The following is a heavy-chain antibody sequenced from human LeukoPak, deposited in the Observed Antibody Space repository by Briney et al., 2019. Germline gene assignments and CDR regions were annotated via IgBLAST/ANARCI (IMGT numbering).Heavy chain of an antibody. V-gene: IGHV3-64*04. Sequence: GGSLRLSCVASGFSFSAYIMHWVRQAPGKGLEYVSAIRSDGSSTFHPNSVKGRFTISRDNSKNTLYLQMNSLRVEDTAVFYCAKDFSGSWQFDPWGQGTLATVSS. CDR3: AKDFSGSWQFDP. D-gene: IGHD6-13*01. CDR1: GFSFSAYI. CDR2: IRSDGSST. J-gene: IGHJ5*02.